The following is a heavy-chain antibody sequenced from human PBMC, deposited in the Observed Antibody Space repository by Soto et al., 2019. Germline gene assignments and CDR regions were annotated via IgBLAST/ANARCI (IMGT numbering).Heavy chain of an antibody. V-gene: IGHV2-5*02. D-gene: IGHD1-26*01. Sequence: QITLKESGPTLVKPTQTLTLTCTFSGFSLSTSGVGVGWIRQPPGKALEWLALIYWDDDKRYSPSLKSRLTIXKXXSKNQVGPTMTHMDPVDTASYYCAHSVVGATFLDYWGQGTLVTVSS. J-gene: IGHJ4*02. CDR3: AHSVVGATFLDY. CDR2: IYWDDDK. CDR1: GFSLSTSGVG.